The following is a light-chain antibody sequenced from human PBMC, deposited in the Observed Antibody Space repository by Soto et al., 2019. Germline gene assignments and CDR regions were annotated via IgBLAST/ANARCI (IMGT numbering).Light chain of an antibody. Sequence: EIVMTQSPGTLSLSPGERATLSCRASQSVSSSYFAWYQQTPGQAPRLLIYGSSSRATGIPARFSGSGSGTDFTLTISRLESEDFAVYYCQQYDSSPFTFGQGTRLEIK. J-gene: IGKJ2*01. CDR2: GSS. CDR3: QQYDSSPFT. V-gene: IGKV3-20*01. CDR1: QSVSSSY.